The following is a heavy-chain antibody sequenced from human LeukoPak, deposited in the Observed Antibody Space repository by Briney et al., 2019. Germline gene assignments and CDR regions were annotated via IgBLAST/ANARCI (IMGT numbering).Heavy chain of an antibody. CDR3: AKDQSGSYWVAFDI. J-gene: IGHJ3*02. V-gene: IGHV3-23*01. D-gene: IGHD1-26*01. Sequence: GGSLRLSCAASGFNFSTYGMSWVRQAPGKGLEWVSLVSGSGGSTYYGDSVKGRFTISRDNSKNTLYLQMNSLRAEDTAVYYCAKDQSGSYWVAFDIWGQGTMVTVSS. CDR2: VSGSGGST. CDR1: GFNFSTYG.